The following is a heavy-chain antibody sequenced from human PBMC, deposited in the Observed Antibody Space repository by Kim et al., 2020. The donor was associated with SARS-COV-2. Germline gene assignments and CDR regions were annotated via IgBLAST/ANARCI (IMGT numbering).Heavy chain of an antibody. CDR1: GGSFSGYY. V-gene: IGHV4-34*01. D-gene: IGHD2-15*01. CDR2: INHSGST. Sequence: SETLSLTCAVYGGSFSGYYWSWIRQPPGKGLEWIGEINHSGSTNYNPSLKSRVTISVDTSKNQFSLKLSSVTAADTAVYYCASGVVLNWFDPWGQGTLVTVSS. CDR3: ASGVVLNWFDP. J-gene: IGHJ5*02.